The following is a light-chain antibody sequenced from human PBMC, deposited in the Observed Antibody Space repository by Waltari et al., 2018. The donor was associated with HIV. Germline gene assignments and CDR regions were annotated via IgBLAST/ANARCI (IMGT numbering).Light chain of an antibody. Sequence: DIAMIQSPDSLAVSPGEAASISCRSSQSLLHQNGQNYLAWYIQRPGQAQELLIYLGSRRASGVPDRIAGSGSGTNFILKISRVEPEDVGVYYCMHGQQTPVFGQGTKVEV. CDR1: QSLLHQNGQNY. CDR3: MHGQQTPV. V-gene: IGKV2-28*01. J-gene: IGKJ1*01. CDR2: LGS.